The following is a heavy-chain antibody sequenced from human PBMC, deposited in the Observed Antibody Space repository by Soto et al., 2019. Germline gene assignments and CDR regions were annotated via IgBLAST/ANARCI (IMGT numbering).Heavy chain of an antibody. Sequence: QVQLVESGGGVVQPGRSLRLSCAASGFTFSSYGMHWVRQAPGKGLEWVAVISFDGRNKNYADSVKGRFTISRDNSKNTLYLQMNSLRAEDTAVYYYAKAYFSSGWYDWFDPWGQGTLVTVSS. CDR1: GFTFSSYG. CDR3: AKAYFSSGWYDWFDP. J-gene: IGHJ5*02. D-gene: IGHD6-19*01. V-gene: IGHV3-30*18. CDR2: ISFDGRNK.